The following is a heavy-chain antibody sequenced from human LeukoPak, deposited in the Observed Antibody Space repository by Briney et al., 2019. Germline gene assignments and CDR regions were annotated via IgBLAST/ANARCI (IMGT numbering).Heavy chain of an antibody. CDR2: IYYTGST. CDR1: GGSINSTSHF. CDR3: AREVAYYDFWSGYYSGNHDAFDI. D-gene: IGHD3-3*01. V-gene: IGHV4-39*07. J-gene: IGHJ3*02. Sequence: SETLSLTCTVSGGSINSTSHFWAWIRQPPGKGLEWIGTIYYTGSTYYNPSLKSRVTMSVDTSKNQFSLKLSSVTAADTAVYYCAREVAYYDFWSGYYSGNHDAFDIWGQGTMVTVSS.